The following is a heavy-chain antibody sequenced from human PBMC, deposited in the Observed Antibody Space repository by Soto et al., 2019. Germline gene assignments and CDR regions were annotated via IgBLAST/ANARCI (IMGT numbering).Heavy chain of an antibody. CDR1: GVPFSDYY. J-gene: IGHJ6*03. CDR3: ARSGYSYGYKYYYYYMDV. D-gene: IGHD5-18*01. CDR2: ISSSGSTI. Sequence: PGGSLRLCCAASGVPFSDYYMSWIRQAPGKGLEWVSYISSSGSTIYYADSVKGRFTISRDNAKNSLYLQMNSLRAEDTAVYYCARSGYSYGYKYYYYYMDVWGKGTTVTVSS. V-gene: IGHV3-11*01.